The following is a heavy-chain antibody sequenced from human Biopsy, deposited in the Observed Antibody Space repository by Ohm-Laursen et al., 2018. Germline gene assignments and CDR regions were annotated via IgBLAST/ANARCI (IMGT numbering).Heavy chain of an antibody. Sequence: SLRLSCAASGFTFSGYAMNWVRQAPGRGLEWVSGITGSGDGAYYADSMRGRFTIARDNSRNTLYLQMNSLRVDDTAVYYCAKDRRTMRIWYFDLWGRGTLVTVSS. CDR2: ITGSGDGA. D-gene: IGHD4/OR15-4a*01. CDR3: AKDRRTMRIWYFDL. J-gene: IGHJ2*01. CDR1: GFTFSGYA. V-gene: IGHV3-23*01.